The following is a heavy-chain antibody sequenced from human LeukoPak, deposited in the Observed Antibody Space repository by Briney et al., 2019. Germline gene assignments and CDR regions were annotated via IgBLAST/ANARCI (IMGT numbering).Heavy chain of an antibody. CDR2: INPNSGGT. Sequence: ASVKVSCKASGYTFTGYYMHWVRQAPGQGLEWMGQINPNSGGTNYAQKFQGRVTMTRDTSISTAYMELSRLRSDDTAVYYCARAPGSYYDSSGYYYPDYWGQGTLVTVSS. CDR3: ARAPGSYYDSSGYYYPDY. V-gene: IGHV1-2*06. D-gene: IGHD3-22*01. J-gene: IGHJ4*02. CDR1: GYTFTGYY.